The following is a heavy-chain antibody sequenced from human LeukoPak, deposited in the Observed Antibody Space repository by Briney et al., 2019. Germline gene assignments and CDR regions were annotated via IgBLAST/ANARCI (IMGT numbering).Heavy chain of an antibody. CDR1: GFTFSRYW. Sequence: PGGFLRLSCAASGFTFSRYWMHWVRQAPGKGLEWVAVIWYDGSDKYYADSVKGRFTISRDNSKNTLYLQMNSLRAEDTALYYCARLSGMDVWGQGTTVTVSS. CDR2: IWYDGSDK. CDR3: ARLSGMDV. J-gene: IGHJ6*02. V-gene: IGHV3-33*08.